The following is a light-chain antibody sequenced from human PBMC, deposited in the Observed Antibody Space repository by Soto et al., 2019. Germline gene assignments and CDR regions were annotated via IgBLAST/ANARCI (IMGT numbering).Light chain of an antibody. CDR1: QSISSW. CDR2: KAS. V-gene: IGKV1-5*03. Sequence: DIPMTQSPSTLSASVGYRVTIPCRPSQSISSWLAWYQQKPGKAPKLLIYKASSLESGVPSRFSGSGSGTEFTLTISSLQPDDFATYYCQQYNSYPTFGQGTKVEIK. CDR3: QQYNSYPT. J-gene: IGKJ1*01.